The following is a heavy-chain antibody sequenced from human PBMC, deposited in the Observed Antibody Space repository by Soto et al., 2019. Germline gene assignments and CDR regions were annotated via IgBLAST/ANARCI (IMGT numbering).Heavy chain of an antibody. V-gene: IGHV4-31*03. D-gene: IGHD1-20*01. CDR3: ARAVLEPITGTPALFDY. CDR1: GGSISSGGYY. J-gene: IGHJ4*02. CDR2: IYYSGST. Sequence: QVQLQESGPGLVKPSQTLSLTCTVSGGSISSGGYYWSWIRQHPGKGLGWIGYIYYSGSTYYNPSLKSRVTISVDTSKNQFSLKLSSVTAADTAVYYCARAVLEPITGTPALFDYWGQGTLVTVSS.